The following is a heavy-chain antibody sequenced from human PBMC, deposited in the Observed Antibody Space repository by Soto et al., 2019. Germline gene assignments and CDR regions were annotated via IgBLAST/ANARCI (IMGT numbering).Heavy chain of an antibody. CDR1: GYNFTSYG. J-gene: IGHJ4*02. CDR3: ARMVLVPAANPSLDY. CDR2: ISAYNGNT. V-gene: IGHV1-18*01. D-gene: IGHD2-2*01. Sequence: ASVKVSCKASGYNFTSYGISWVRQAPGQGLEWMGWISAYNGNTNYAQKLQGRVTMTTDTSTSTAYMELRSLRSDDTAVYYCARMVLVPAANPSLDYWGQGTLVTVSS.